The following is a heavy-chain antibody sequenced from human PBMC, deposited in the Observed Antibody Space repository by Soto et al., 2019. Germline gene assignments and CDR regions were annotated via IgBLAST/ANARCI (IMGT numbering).Heavy chain of an antibody. Sequence: ASVKVSCKASGGTFNSYAMHWERQAPGQRLEWMGWINAGNGNTKYSQKFQGRVTITRDTSASTAYMELSSLRSEDTAVYYCASGGGIAARVVDYWGQGTLVTVSS. CDR2: INAGNGNT. D-gene: IGHD6-6*01. CDR1: GGTFNSYA. J-gene: IGHJ4*02. V-gene: IGHV1-3*01. CDR3: ASGGGIAARVVDY.